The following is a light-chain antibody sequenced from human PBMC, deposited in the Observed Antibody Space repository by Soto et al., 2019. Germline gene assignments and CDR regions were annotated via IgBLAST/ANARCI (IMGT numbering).Light chain of an antibody. Sequence: VHMTQSASSLPASVGYRVTIICRASQGIRNDLGWYQQKKGKAPKLLIYGASSLQSGVPSRISGSGYGTDFNLTISSLQPEDFATYYCQQANSFPITFGQGTRLEIK. CDR2: GAS. V-gene: IGKV1-17*01. CDR3: QQANSFPIT. J-gene: IGKJ5*01. CDR1: QGIRND.